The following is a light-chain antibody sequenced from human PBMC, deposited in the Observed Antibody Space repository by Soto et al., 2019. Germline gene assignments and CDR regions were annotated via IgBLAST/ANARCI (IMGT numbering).Light chain of an antibody. Sequence: QSALAQPASVSGSLGQSITISCTGTSSDVGSYNSVSWYQQHPGKAPKLMIYEVSTRPSGVSHRSSGSKSGNTASLTISGLQAEDEADYYCNSYTSTNTQVFGTGTKVTVL. CDR2: EVS. V-gene: IGLV2-14*01. CDR1: SSDVGSYNS. J-gene: IGLJ1*01. CDR3: NSYTSTNTQV.